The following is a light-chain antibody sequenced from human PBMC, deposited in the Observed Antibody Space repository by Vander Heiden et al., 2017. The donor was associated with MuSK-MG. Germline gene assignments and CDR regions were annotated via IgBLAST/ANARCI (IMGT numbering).Light chain of an antibody. CDR2: YDS. J-gene: IGLJ3*02. V-gene: IGLV3-21*04. CDR3: QVWDSSSDHWV. CDR1: RIGANN. Sequence: SYVLTQPPTLSVAPGTTASIIGGGNRIGANNVHWYQHKAGQAPVWVMFYDSDRPSGIPERYTGSNSGSTATLTISRVEAGDEADYYGQVWDSSSDHWVFGGGTKLTVL.